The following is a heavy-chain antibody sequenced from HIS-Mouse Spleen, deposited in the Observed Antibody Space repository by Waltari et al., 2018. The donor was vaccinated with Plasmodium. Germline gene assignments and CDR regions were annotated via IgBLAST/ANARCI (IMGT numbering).Heavy chain of an antibody. CDR2: IYTSGST. D-gene: IGHD5-18*01. Sequence: QVQLQESGPGLVKPSETLSLTCTVSGGSISRYYWRWIRQPAGKGLEWGGRIYTSGSTNYNPSLKSRVTMSVDTSKNQFSLKLSSVTAADTAVYYCARGDGTAMAFDYWGQGTLVTVSS. CDR1: GGSISRYY. V-gene: IGHV4-4*07. CDR3: ARGDGTAMAFDY. J-gene: IGHJ4*02.